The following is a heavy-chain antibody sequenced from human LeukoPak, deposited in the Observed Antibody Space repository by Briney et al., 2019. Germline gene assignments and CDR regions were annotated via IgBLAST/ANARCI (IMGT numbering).Heavy chain of an antibody. CDR3: ARSYGLRSLFFDY. V-gene: IGHV4-59*12. D-gene: IGHD3-10*01. CDR1: GGSISSYY. J-gene: IGHJ4*02. Sequence: PSETLSLTCTVSGGSISSYYWSWIRQPPGKGLEWIGYIYYSGSTNYNPSLKSRVTISVDKSKNQFSLKLSSVTAADTAVYYCARSYGLRSLFFDYWGQGTLVTVSS. CDR2: IYYSGST.